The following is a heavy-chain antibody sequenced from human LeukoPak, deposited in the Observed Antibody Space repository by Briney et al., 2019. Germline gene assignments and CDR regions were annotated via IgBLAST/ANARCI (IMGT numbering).Heavy chain of an antibody. J-gene: IGHJ4*02. CDR2: IYPADSDA. CDR3: ARQGATNDPNDY. Sequence: GESLKISCKGSGYSFTTYWIGWVRQMPGKGLEWMGIIYPADSDARYSPSFQGQVIISADKSINTAYLQWSSLKASDTAMYYCARQGATNDPNDYWGQGTLVTGSS. V-gene: IGHV5-51*01. D-gene: IGHD1-26*01. CDR1: GYSFTTYW.